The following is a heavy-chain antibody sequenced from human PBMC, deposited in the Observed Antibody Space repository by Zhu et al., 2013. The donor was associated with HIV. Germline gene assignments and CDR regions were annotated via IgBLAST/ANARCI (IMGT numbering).Heavy chain of an antibody. CDR1: GDTFSSYT. V-gene: IGHV1-69*01. D-gene: IGHD3-16*01. Sequence: QLQLVQSGAEVRKPGSSVKVSCRASGDTFSSYTFTWVRQAPGQGLEWVGGIVPLFVVVNYAQHFQGRATITADASTSTSYMELRGLRPEDTAIYFCAAAPMGDWSMAFGDWGQGTRVTVSS. CDR2: IVPLFVVV. J-gene: IGHJ4*02. CDR3: AAAPMGDWSMAFGD.